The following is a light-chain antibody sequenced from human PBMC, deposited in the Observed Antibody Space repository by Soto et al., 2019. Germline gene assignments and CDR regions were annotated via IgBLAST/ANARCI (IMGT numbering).Light chain of an antibody. CDR3: QQYNNWTLYT. CDR1: QSVRSN. V-gene: IGKV3-15*01. Sequence: EIVMTQSPATLSVSPGERATLFCRASQSVRSNLAWYQQKPGQAPRLVIYGASTMATGIPARFSGSGSGTDFTLTISSLLSEDFAVYYCQQYNNWTLYTFGQGTKLEI. CDR2: GAS. J-gene: IGKJ2*01.